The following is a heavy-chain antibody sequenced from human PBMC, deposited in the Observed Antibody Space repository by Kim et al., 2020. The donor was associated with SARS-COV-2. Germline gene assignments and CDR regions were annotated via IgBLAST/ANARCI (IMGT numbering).Heavy chain of an antibody. CDR3: ARPYYYDRSGYSWHFDL. V-gene: IGHV3-74*01. CDR1: GFTFNSFA. Sequence: GGSLRLSCAASGFTFNSFAMHWVRQAPGKGLVWVSLINSDATRTTYADSVKGRFTISRDNAKNTLYLQMNSLRAEDTAVYYCARPYYYDRSGYSWHFDL. J-gene: IGHJ2*01. D-gene: IGHD3-22*01. CDR2: INSDATRT.